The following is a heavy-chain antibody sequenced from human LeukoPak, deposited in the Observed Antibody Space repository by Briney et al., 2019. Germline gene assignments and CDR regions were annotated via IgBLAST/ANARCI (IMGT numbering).Heavy chain of an antibody. Sequence: GGSLRLSCAASGFTVSNNYMTWVRQAPGKGLEWVSVMYRVGNTYYADFVKGRFTISRDNFKNTLQLQMNSLRVEDTALYYCARGLTVGATGVWAFDIWGQGTMVTVSS. CDR3: ARGLTVGATGVWAFDI. D-gene: IGHD1-26*01. CDR2: MYRVGNT. J-gene: IGHJ3*02. CDR1: GFTVSNNY. V-gene: IGHV3-66*01.